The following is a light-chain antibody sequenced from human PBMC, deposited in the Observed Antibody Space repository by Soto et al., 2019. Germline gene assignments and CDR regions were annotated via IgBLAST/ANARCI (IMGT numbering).Light chain of an antibody. V-gene: IGLV2-8*01. CDR1: SSDVGGYNY. CDR3: SSYAGSNEGV. CDR2: EVS. J-gene: IGLJ1*01. Sequence: QSALTQPPSASGSPGQSVTISCTGTSSDVGGYNYVSWYQQYPGKAPKLMIYEVSKRPLGVPDRFSGSKSGNTASLTVSGLQAEDEADYYCSSYAGSNEGVFGTGTKVTVL.